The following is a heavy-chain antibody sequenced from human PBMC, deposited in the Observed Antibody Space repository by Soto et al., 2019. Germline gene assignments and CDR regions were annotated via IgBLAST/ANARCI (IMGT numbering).Heavy chain of an antibody. CDR2: ISGNGDST. CDR3: ARGPSTRNDKFDY. V-gene: IGHV3-23*01. CDR1: GFTFSSYS. D-gene: IGHD3-22*01. Sequence: PGGSLRLSCAASGFTFSSYSMSWVRPAPGKGLEWVSGISGNGDSTYYADSVKGRFTISRDNPKSTLYLQMSSLRAEDTAVYYCARGPSTRNDKFDYWGQGTLVTVSS. J-gene: IGHJ4*02.